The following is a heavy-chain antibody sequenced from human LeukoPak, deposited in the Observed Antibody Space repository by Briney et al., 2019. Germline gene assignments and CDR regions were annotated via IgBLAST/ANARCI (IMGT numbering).Heavy chain of an antibody. CDR3: VRQQTPHGNLDY. V-gene: IGHV3-13*01. Sequence: GGSLRLSCATSGFTFSNHAMHWVRQASGKGLEWVSAIGTAGDTFYPGSVKGRFTISRENAKNSLSLQMNSLRAEDTAVYYCVRQQTPHGNLDYWGQGALVPVSS. J-gene: IGHJ4*02. CDR1: GFTFSNHA. D-gene: IGHD1-26*01. CDR2: IGTAGDT.